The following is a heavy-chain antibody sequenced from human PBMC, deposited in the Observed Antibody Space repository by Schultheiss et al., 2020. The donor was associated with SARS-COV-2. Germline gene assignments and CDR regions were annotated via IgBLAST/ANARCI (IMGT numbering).Heavy chain of an antibody. CDR1: GYTFTSYD. CDR3: ARDIGYCSGGSCAHDY. V-gene: IGHV1-8*01. CDR2: MNPNSGNT. Sequence: ASVKVSCKASGYTFTSYDINWVRQATGQGLEWMGWMNPNSGNTGYAQKFQGRVTMTRNTSISTAYMELSSLRSEDTAVYYCARDIGYCSGGSCAHDYWGQGTLVTVSS. J-gene: IGHJ4*02. D-gene: IGHD2-15*01.